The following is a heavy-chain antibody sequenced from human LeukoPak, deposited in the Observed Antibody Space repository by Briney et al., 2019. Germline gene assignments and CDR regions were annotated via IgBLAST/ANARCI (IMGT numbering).Heavy chain of an antibody. J-gene: IGHJ4*02. CDR2: ISTSGSNI. Sequence: PGGSLRLSCAASGFTFSDYYMSWIRQAPGKGLEWISYISTSGSNIHYADSVKGRFTISRDNAENSVYLQMNRLRDEDTAIYYCARAYGSGTYWFDYWGQGTLVTVSS. CDR3: ARAYGSGTYWFDY. V-gene: IGHV3-11*04. CDR1: GFTFSDYY. D-gene: IGHD3-10*01.